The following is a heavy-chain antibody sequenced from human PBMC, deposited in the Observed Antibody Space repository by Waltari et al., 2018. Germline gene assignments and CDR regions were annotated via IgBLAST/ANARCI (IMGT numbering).Heavy chain of an antibody. CDR1: GGSISSSSYY. V-gene: IGHV4-39*01. D-gene: IGHD3-10*01. Sequence: QLQLQESGPGLVKPSETLSLTCTVSGGSISSSSYYWGWIRQPPGKGLEWIGSIYYSGSTYYNPSFKSRVTISVDTSKNQFSLKLSSVTAADTAVYYCARHYGLLWFGELLEAFDIWGQGTMVTVSS. J-gene: IGHJ3*02. CDR3: ARHYGLLWFGELLEAFDI. CDR2: IYYSGST.